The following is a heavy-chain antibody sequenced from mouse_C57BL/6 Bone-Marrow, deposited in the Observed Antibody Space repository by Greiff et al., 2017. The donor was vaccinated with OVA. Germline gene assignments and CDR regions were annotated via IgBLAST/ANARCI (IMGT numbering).Heavy chain of an antibody. J-gene: IGHJ3*01. CDR1: GYTFTSYW. D-gene: IGHD4-1*02. CDR2: IHPNSGST. Sequence: QVQLQQPRAELVKPGASVKLSCKASGYTFTSYWMHWVKQRPGQGLEWIGMIHPNSGSTNYNEKFKSKATLTVDKSSSTAYMQLSSLTSEDSAVYYCARQLPPCAYWGQGTLVTVSA. V-gene: IGHV1-64*01. CDR3: ARQLPPCAY.